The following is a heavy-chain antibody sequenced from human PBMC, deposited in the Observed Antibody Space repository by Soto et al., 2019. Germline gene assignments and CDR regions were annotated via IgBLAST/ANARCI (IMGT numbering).Heavy chain of an antibody. CDR1: GFTFSSYA. CDR2: ISYAGSKK. J-gene: IGHJ4*02. CDR3: ARDKRDLRFVEWSYYFDY. V-gene: IGHV3-30-3*01. Sequence: QVQLVESGGGVVQPGRSLRLSCAASGFTFSSYAMHWVRQAQGKGREWVAVISYAGSKKYYADSVKGRFTISRDNSKNTLYLQMNSLRAEDTAVYYCARDKRDLRFVEWSYYFDYWGQGTLVTVSS. D-gene: IGHD3-3*01.